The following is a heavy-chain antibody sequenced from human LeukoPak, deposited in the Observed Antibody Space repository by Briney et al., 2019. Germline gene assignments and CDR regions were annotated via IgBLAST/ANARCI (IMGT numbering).Heavy chain of an antibody. Sequence: SETLSLTCAVYGGSFSGYYWNWIRQPPGKGLEWIGEINHSGSTNYNPPLKSRITISVDTSKNQFSLQLNSVTPEDTAVYYCAREGYCSSTSCYTGVDYYYYMDVWGKGTTVTVSS. CDR3: AREGYCSSTSCYTGVDYYYYMDV. V-gene: IGHV4-34*01. CDR1: GGSFSGYY. CDR2: INHSGST. J-gene: IGHJ6*03. D-gene: IGHD2-2*02.